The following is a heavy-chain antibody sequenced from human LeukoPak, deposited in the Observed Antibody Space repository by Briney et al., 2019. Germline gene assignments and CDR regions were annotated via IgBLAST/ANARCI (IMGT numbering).Heavy chain of an antibody. D-gene: IGHD6-19*01. CDR2: ISAYNGNT. V-gene: IGHV1-18*01. CDR1: GYTFTSYG. CDR3: ASGGAVAGDYYYGMDV. J-gene: IGHJ6*02. Sequence: ASVKVSCKASGYTFTSYGISWVRQAPGQGLEWMGWISAYNGNTNYARKLQGRVTMTTDTSTSTAHMELRSLRSDDTAVYYCASGGAVAGDYYYGMDVWGQGTTVTVSS.